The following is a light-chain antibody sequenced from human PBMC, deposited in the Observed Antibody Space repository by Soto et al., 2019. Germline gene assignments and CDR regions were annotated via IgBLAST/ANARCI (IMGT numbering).Light chain of an antibody. V-gene: IGKV3-20*01. J-gene: IGKJ1*01. Sequence: EIVLTQSPGTLSLSPGERATLSCRASQSIRSNYLAWYQKKAGQAPRFLIYGAFSRATGIPDRFSGSGSGTDFNLTISRLETEDFAVYYCQQYGSSTVTFGQGTKVDIK. CDR1: QSIRSNY. CDR3: QQYGSSTVT. CDR2: GAF.